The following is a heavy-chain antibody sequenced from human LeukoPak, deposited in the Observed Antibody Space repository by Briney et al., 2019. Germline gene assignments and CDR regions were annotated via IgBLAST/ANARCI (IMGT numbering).Heavy chain of an antibody. CDR1: GFTFDDYA. CDR3: AKDMDDFWSGSIDY. V-gene: IGHV3-9*01. D-gene: IGHD3-3*01. CDR2: ISWNSGSI. Sequence: GRSLRLSCAASGFTFDDYAMHWVRQAPGKGLEWASGISWNSGSIGYADSVKGRFTISRGNAKNSLYLQMNSLRAEDTALYYCAKDMDDFWSGSIDYWGQGTLVTVSS. J-gene: IGHJ4*02.